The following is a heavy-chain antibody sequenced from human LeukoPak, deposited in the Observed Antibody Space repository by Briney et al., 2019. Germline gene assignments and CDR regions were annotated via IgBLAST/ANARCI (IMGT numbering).Heavy chain of an antibody. J-gene: IGHJ4*02. Sequence: SETLSLTCAVYGESFSGYYWNWIRQPPGKGLEWIGEINHSGSTTNHNPSLKSRVTMSVDTSKNQFSLKMTSVTAADTAVYYCARKSGYARDYWGQGTLVIVSS. D-gene: IGHD5-12*01. CDR3: ARKSGYARDY. CDR2: INHSGSTT. CDR1: GESFSGYY. V-gene: IGHV4-34*01.